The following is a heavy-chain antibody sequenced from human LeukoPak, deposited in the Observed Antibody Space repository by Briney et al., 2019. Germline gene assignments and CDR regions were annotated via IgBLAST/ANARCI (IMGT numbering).Heavy chain of an antibody. V-gene: IGHV3-23*01. J-gene: IGHJ3*02. CDR1: GFTFSSYA. Sequence: GGSLRLSCAASGFTFSSYAMNWVRQAPGKGLEWVSGIGYTGDSTFYADSVKGRFTVSRDSSKNTLLLHMNSLRAEDTALYYCAKSPTVDAAFDIWGQGTMVTVSS. CDR2: IGYTGDST. D-gene: IGHD4-23*01. CDR3: AKSPTVDAAFDI.